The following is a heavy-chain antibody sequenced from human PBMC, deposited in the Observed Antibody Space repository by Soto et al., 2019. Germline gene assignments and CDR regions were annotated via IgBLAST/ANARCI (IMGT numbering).Heavy chain of an antibody. CDR2: ITGTGGNT. CDR3: ARIRGYWYGLDV. V-gene: IGHV3-23*01. Sequence: EVQLLESGGGLVQPGGSLRLSCADSGFPLSTYGMTWVRQAPGKGLEWVSAITGTGGNTYYVDSVKGRFTSSRDNSKNMLYLQVNSLRVEATAVYYCARIRGYWYGLDVWGQGTTVTVSS. CDR1: GFPLSTYG. J-gene: IGHJ6*02.